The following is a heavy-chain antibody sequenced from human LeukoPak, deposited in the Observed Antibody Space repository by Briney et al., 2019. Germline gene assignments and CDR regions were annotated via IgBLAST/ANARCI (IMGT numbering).Heavy chain of an antibody. Sequence: GASVKVSCKSSGYTFSNFYIHWVRQAPGQGLEWMGIINPRVGSATYAQNFQGRVTMTRDMSTSTVYMELSSLRPEDTAVYYCAXXXXDSRNIRINWFDPWGQGTPVTVSS. D-gene: IGHD2-15*01. V-gene: IGHV1-46*01. CDR1: GYTFSNFY. CDR2: INPRVGSA. CDR3: AXXXXDSRNIRINWFDP. J-gene: IGHJ5*02.